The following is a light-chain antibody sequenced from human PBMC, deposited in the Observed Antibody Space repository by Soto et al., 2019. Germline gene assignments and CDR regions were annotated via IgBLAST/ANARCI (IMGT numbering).Light chain of an antibody. J-gene: IGLJ2*01. CDR1: SSDVGSYNF. Sequence: QSALTQPASVSGSPGQSITISCTGTSSDVGSYNFVSWYQQHPGEAPKLMIYDVTNRPSGVSSRFSGSKSGNTASLAISGLQAEDEADYHCSSYTGSNTLVFGGGTKLTVL. CDR3: SSYTGSNTLV. V-gene: IGLV2-14*03. CDR2: DVT.